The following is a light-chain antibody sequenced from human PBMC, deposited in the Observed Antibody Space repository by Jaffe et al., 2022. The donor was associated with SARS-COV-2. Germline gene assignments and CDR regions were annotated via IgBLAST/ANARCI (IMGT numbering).Light chain of an antibody. CDR2: AAS. V-gene: IGKV1-12*01. CDR3: QQASSFPYT. CDR1: QDISTW. J-gene: IGKJ3*01. Sequence: DIQMTQSPSFVSASVGDRVTISCRASQDISTWLAWYQQRVGKPPKLLIYAASRLQSGVPSRFSGSGSGTDFTLTINSLQPEDFATYYCQQASSFPYTFGPGTKVDLK.